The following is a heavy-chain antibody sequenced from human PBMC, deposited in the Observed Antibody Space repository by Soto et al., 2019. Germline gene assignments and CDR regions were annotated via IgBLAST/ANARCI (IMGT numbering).Heavy chain of an antibody. V-gene: IGHV1-2*02. Sequence: ASVKVSCKASGYTFTGYYVHWVRQAPGQGLEWMGWTNPNSGDTYLAQRFQGRVTMNRDTSIGTAYMELRGLTSDDTAEYYCAKGGAIVAAGTRVYLYNAMDVWGQGTTVTVSS. CDR2: TNPNSGDT. D-gene: IGHD5-12*01. J-gene: IGHJ6*02. CDR3: AKGGAIVAAGTRVYLYNAMDV. CDR1: GYTFTGYY.